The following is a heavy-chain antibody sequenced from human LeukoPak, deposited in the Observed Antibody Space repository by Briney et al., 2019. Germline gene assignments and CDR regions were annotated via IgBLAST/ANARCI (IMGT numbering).Heavy chain of an antibody. CDR2: IIPIFGTA. CDR3: ATCSGGSCYGDYYYGMDV. CDR1: GGTFSSYV. V-gene: IGHV1-69*01. Sequence: SVKVSCKASGGTFSSYVISWVRQAPGQGLEWMGGIIPIFGTANNAQKFQGRVTITADESTSTAYMELSSLRSEDTAVYYCATCSGGSCYGDYYYGMDVWGQGTTVTVSS. D-gene: IGHD2-15*01. J-gene: IGHJ6*02.